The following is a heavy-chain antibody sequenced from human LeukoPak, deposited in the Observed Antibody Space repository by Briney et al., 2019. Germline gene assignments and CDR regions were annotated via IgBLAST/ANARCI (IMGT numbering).Heavy chain of an antibody. CDR3: AREMLAAVAAQS. CDR2: TRNRVARYTT. V-gene: IGHV3-72*01. J-gene: IGHJ5*02. D-gene: IGHD6-19*01. Sequence: PGGSLRLSCAASGFTFSDHDMDWVRQAPGKGLEWVGRTRNRVARYTTEYAASVRGRFTISRDDSKNSLYLQMNSLKTEDTAVYYCAREMLAAVAAQSWGQGTLVTVSS. CDR1: GFTFSDHD.